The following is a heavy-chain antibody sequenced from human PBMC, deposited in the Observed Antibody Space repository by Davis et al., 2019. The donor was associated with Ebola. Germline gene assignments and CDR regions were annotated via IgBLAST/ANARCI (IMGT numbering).Heavy chain of an antibody. D-gene: IGHD2-2*01. CDR2: ISSNGGST. Sequence: GESLKISCSASGFTFSSYAMHWVRQAPGKGLEYVSAISSNGGSTYYADSVKGRFTISRDNSKNTLYLQMSSLRAEDTAVYYCARCSSTSGWCVLNVWGQGTTVTVSS. J-gene: IGHJ6*02. CDR1: GFTFSSYA. V-gene: IGHV3-64D*08. CDR3: ARCSSTSGWCVLNV.